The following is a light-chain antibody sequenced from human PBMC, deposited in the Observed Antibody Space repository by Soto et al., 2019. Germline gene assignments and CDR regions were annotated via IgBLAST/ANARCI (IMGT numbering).Light chain of an antibody. J-gene: IGKJ2*01. V-gene: IGKV2-28*01. CDR3: MQALQTPPYT. Sequence: DIVMTQSPLSLSVTPGEPASISCRSSQSLLHTNGYFYLDWYLQKPGQSPHLLIDLASNRASGVPDRFSGSGSGTDFTLKISRVEAEDIGIYYCMQALQTPPYTLGQGTKLEIK. CDR2: LAS. CDR1: QSLLHTNGYFY.